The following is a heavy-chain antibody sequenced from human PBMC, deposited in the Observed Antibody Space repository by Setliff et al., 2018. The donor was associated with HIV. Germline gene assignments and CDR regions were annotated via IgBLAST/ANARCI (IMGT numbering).Heavy chain of an antibody. CDR2: IKQDGSEK. CDR3: ARGLTYYNFWSGYAKTAGYYFDY. J-gene: IGHJ4*02. Sequence: GGSLRLSCAASGFTFSNFWMSWVRQAPGKGLEWVANIKQDGSEKYYVGSVKGRFTISRDNAKNSLYLQMNSLTVEDTAVYYCARGLTYYNFWSGYAKTAGYYFDYWGQGTLVTVSS. CDR1: GFTFSNFW. D-gene: IGHD3-3*01. V-gene: IGHV3-7*03.